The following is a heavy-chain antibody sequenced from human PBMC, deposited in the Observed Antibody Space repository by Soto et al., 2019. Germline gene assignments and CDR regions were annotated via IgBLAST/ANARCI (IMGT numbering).Heavy chain of an antibody. CDR3: ARDQAVGGSSY. CDR1: GGSISSGSYY. Sequence: PSETLSLTCTVSGGSISSGSYYWSWIRQHPGKGLEWIGYIYYSESTYYNPSLKRRVTISVDTSKNQFSLKLSSVTAAVTAVYFWARDQAVGGSSYWGQGTLVTVSS. CDR2: IYYSEST. J-gene: IGHJ4*02. V-gene: IGHV4-31*03. D-gene: IGHD1-26*01.